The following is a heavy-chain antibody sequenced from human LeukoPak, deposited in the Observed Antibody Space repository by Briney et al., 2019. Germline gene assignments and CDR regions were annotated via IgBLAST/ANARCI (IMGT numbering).Heavy chain of an antibody. CDR1: GFTFSSYS. J-gene: IGHJ6*03. V-gene: IGHV3-48*01. D-gene: IGHD5-12*01. CDR3: ARGGYDTYYYYYYYMDV. Sequence: GGSLRLSCAASGFTFSSYSMNWVRQAPGKGLEWVSYISSSSSTIYYADSVKGRFTISRDNDKNSLYLQMNSLRAEDTAVYYCARGGYDTYYYYYYYMDVWGKGTTVTVSS. CDR2: ISSSSSTI.